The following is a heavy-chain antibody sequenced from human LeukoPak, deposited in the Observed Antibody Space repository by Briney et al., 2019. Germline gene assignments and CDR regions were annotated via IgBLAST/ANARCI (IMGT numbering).Heavy chain of an antibody. Sequence: ASVKVSCKASGGTFSSYAISWVRQAPGQGLEWMGGIIPIFGTANYAQKFQGRVTITADESTSTAYMELSSLRSEDTAIYYCARDPSLVGPLMGSWFDPWGQGTLVTVSS. J-gene: IGHJ5*02. CDR3: ARDPSLVGPLMGSWFDP. CDR2: IIPIFGTA. V-gene: IGHV1-69*13. CDR1: GGTFSSYA. D-gene: IGHD2-8*02.